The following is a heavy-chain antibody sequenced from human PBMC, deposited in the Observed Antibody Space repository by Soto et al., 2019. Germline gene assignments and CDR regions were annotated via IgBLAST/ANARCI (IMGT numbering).Heavy chain of an antibody. Sequence: QLHLVQSGAVVKKPGASVTVSCSASGYPVTAYYMHWVRQAPGRGLEWMGGINPATGAAKYTQTCQGRGTMTRDTSTSTGFMELSGLTSEDTAGCYCARGGGVGVAGSAAFDMWGQGTLVTVSS. V-gene: IGHV1-2*02. D-gene: IGHD3-3*01. CDR3: ARGGGVGVAGSAAFDM. CDR1: GYPVTAYY. CDR2: INPATGAA. J-gene: IGHJ3*02.